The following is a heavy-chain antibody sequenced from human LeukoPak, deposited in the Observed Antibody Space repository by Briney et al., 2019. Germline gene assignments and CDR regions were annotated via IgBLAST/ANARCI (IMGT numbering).Heavy chain of an antibody. CDR2: IYYSGST. D-gene: IGHD4-23*01. Sequence: PSETLSLTCTVSGGSISSYYWSWIRQPPGKGLEWIGYIYYSGSTYYNPSLKSRVTISVDTSKNQFSLKLSSVTAADTAVYYCARDLNYGGTGDWFDPWGQGTLVTVSS. J-gene: IGHJ5*02. CDR3: ARDLNYGGTGDWFDP. CDR1: GGSISSYY. V-gene: IGHV4-59*12.